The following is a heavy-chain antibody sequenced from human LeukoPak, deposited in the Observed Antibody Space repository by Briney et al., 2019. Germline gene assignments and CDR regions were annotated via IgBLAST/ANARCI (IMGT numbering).Heavy chain of an antibody. CDR1: GGSIGSGSYY. CDR2: IYTSGST. D-gene: IGHD3-9*01. CDR3: AREAPSTGYDILTGYYLPYYFDY. J-gene: IGHJ4*02. V-gene: IGHV4-61*02. Sequence: SQTLSLTCTVSGGSIGSGSYYWSWIRQPAGKGLEWIGRIYTSGSTNYNPSLKSRVTISVDTSKNQFSLKLSSVTAADTAVYYCAREAPSTGYDILTGYYLPYYFDYWGQGTLVTVSS.